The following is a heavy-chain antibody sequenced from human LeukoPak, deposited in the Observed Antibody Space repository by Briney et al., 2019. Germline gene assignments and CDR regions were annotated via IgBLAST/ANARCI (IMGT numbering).Heavy chain of an antibody. D-gene: IGHD4-11*01. CDR1: GYSISSGYY. Sequence: SETLSLTCTVSGYSISSGYYWSWIRQPAGKGLEWIGRIYTSGSTNYNPSLKSRVTMSVDTSKNQFSLKLSSVTAADTAVYYCARDHQLYSNFYWGQGTLVTVSS. CDR3: ARDHQLYSNFY. J-gene: IGHJ4*02. V-gene: IGHV4-4*07. CDR2: IYTSGST.